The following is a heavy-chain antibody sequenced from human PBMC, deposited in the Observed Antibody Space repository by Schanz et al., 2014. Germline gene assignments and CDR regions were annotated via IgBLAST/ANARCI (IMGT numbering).Heavy chain of an antibody. Sequence: QVQLVESGGGLVKPGGSLRLSCTASGFTFRDYQMTWIRQAPGKGLGWVSYITSGSAKFYADSVKGRFTISRDNAKNSLYLQMNSLRAEDTAVYYCAREKRRTEVVLDHWGQGTLVTVS. J-gene: IGHJ4*02. CDR1: GFTFRDYQ. V-gene: IGHV3-11*01. CDR3: AREKRRTEVVLDH. CDR2: ITSGSAK.